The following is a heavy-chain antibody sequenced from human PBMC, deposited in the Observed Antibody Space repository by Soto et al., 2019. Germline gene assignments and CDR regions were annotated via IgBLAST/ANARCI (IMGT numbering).Heavy chain of an antibody. CDR3: AHRRGSGWYTRIMYGMDV. CDR1: AGSISSRNW. V-gene: IGHV4-4*02. D-gene: IGHD6-19*01. CDR2: IHHSGST. J-gene: IGHJ6*02. Sequence: SETLSLTCAVSAGSISSRNWWTWVRQSPGKGLEWIGEIHHSGSTNYNPSLKSRVTISVDNSKNQFSLKLTSVTAADTATYYCAHRRGSGWYTRIMYGMDVWGQGTTVTVSS.